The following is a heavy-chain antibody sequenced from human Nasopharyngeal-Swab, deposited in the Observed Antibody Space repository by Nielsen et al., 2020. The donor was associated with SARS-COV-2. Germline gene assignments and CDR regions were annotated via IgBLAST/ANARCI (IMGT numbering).Heavy chain of an antibody. CDR2: IYYSGST. Sequence: SETLSLTCTVSGGSISSGDYYWSWIRQPPGKGLEWIGYIYYSGSTYYNPSLKSRVTISVDTSKNQFSLKLSSVTAADTAVYYCARGGAGYYYYMDVWGKGTTATVSS. CDR1: GGSISSGDYY. V-gene: IGHV4-30-4*01. D-gene: IGHD3-16*01. CDR3: ARGGAGYYYYMDV. J-gene: IGHJ6*03.